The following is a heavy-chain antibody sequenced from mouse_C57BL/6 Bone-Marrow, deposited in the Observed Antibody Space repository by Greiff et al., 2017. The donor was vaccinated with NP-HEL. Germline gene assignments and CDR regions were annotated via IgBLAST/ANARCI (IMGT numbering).Heavy chain of an antibody. CDR3: ANPPYYGNYLAWFAY. V-gene: IGHV1-19*01. CDR1: GYTFTDYY. D-gene: IGHD2-1*01. J-gene: IGHJ3*01. CDR2: INPYNGGT. Sequence: EVQLQESGPVLVKPGASVKMSCKASGYTFTDYYMNWVKQSHGKSLEWIGVINPYNGGTSYNQKFKGKATLTVDKSSSIAYMELNSLTSEDSAVYYCANPPYYGNYLAWFAYWGQGTLVTVSA.